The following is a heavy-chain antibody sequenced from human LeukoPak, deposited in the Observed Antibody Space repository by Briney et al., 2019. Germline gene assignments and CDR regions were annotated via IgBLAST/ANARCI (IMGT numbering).Heavy chain of an antibody. Sequence: GGSLRLSCAASGFTFSSYEMNWVRQAPGKGVEWVSYISSIGSTIYYADSVKGRFTISRDNAKNSLYLQKNSLRAEDTAVYYCARDPEIAAAGTFDYWGKGTLVTVSS. D-gene: IGHD6-13*01. V-gene: IGHV3-48*03. CDR1: GFTFSSYE. J-gene: IGHJ4*02. CDR2: ISSIGSTI. CDR3: ARDPEIAAAGTFDY.